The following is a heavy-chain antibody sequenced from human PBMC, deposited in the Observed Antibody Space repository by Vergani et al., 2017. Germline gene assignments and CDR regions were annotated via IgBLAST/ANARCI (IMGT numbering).Heavy chain of an antibody. CDR1: GFVFSESP. Sequence: EVQLMESGGGWAQPGGSLRLSCAASGFVFSESPIHWVRQVPGKGLEWLGHIRRRSEHYATAYGPSLIGRATISRDDSTITAYLQLSSLGTDDTAIYFCSAQTQSCHDYWGQGTLVAVSS. CDR3: SAQTQSCHDY. CDR2: IRRRSEHYAT. J-gene: IGHJ4*02. V-gene: IGHV3-73*01. D-gene: IGHD3-10*01.